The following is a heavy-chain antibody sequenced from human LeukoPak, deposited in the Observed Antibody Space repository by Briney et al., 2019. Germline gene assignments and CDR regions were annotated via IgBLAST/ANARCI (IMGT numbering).Heavy chain of an antibody. Sequence: SETLSLTCTVSGYSISSGYYWGWIRQPPGKGLEWTGSIDHSGSTYYNPSLKSRITISVDTSKNQFSLKLSSVTAADTAVYYCARGVAGFDYWGQGTLVTVSS. CDR3: ARGVAGFDY. CDR1: GYSISSGYY. J-gene: IGHJ4*02. CDR2: IDHSGST. V-gene: IGHV4-38-2*02. D-gene: IGHD3-10*01.